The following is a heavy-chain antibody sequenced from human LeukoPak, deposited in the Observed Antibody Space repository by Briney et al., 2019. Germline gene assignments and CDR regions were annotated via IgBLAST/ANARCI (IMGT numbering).Heavy chain of an antibody. D-gene: IGHD3-3*01. J-gene: IGHJ5*02. CDR2: ISRTGSTI. CDR3: AKGSDFWSGYQGFDP. Sequence: GGSLRLSCAASGFTFSSYEMIWVRQAPGKGLEWVSYISRTGSTIYYADSVKGRFTISRDNSKNSLYLQMNSLRTEDTALYYCAKGSDFWSGYQGFDPWGQGTLVTVSS. CDR1: GFTFSSYE. V-gene: IGHV3-48*03.